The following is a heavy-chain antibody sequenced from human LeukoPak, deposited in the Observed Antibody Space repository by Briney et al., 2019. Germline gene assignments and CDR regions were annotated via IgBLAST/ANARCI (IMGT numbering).Heavy chain of an antibody. V-gene: IGHV3-48*03. D-gene: IGHD3-10*02. CDR1: GFRFSDSD. Sequence: GGSLRLSCTASGFRFSDSDMHWVRQASGKGLEWVSYISSSGSTIYYADSVKGRFTISRDNAKNSLYLQMNSLRAEDTAVYYCAELGITMIGGVWGKGTTVTISS. CDR3: AELGITMIGGV. CDR2: ISSSGSTI. J-gene: IGHJ6*04.